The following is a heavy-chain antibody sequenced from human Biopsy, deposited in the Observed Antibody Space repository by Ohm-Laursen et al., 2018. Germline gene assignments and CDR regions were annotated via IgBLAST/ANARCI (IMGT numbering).Heavy chain of an antibody. CDR1: GFTFSNYA. Sequence: SLRLSCAASGFTFSNYAMSWVRQVPGKGLEWVSSISGSGGGTHYADSVKGRFTISRDNSKNTLYLQMSSLRAEDTAVYYCAKERFYFDDWGRGTLVTVSS. CDR3: AKERFYFDD. J-gene: IGHJ4*02. D-gene: IGHD3-3*01. V-gene: IGHV3-23*01. CDR2: ISGSGGGT.